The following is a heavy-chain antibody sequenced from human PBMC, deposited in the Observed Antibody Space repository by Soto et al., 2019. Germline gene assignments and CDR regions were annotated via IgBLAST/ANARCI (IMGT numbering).Heavy chain of an antibody. D-gene: IGHD4-17*01. CDR1: GGSFSGYY. Sequence: QVQLQQWGAGLLKPSETLSLTCAVYGGSFSGYYWSWIRQPPGKGLEWIGEINHSGSTNYNPSLKSRVTISVDTSKNQFSLKLGSVTAADTAVYYCARATAYYGDYVFDYWGQGTLVTVSS. J-gene: IGHJ4*02. CDR2: INHSGST. CDR3: ARATAYYGDYVFDY. V-gene: IGHV4-34*01.